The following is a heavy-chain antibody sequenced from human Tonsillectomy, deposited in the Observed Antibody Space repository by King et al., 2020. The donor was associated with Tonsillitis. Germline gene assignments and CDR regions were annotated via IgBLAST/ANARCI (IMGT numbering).Heavy chain of an antibody. CDR1: GGSISSGGYY. D-gene: IGHD7-27*01. CDR2: IFISGST. CDR3: VREGTWGSNWFDP. V-gene: IGHV4-61*02. Sequence: LQLQESGPGLVKPSQTLSLTCTVSGGSISSGGYYWSWIRQSAGKGLEWIGRIFISGSTNYNPSLKSRVTMSVDTSKNQFSLKLSSVTAADTAVYFCVREGTWGSNWFDPWGQGALVTVSS. J-gene: IGHJ5*02.